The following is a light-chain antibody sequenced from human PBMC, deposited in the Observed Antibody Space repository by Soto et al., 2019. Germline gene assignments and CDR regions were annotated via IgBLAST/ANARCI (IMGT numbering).Light chain of an antibody. CDR1: SSNIGSNY. CDR2: SND. J-gene: IGLJ2*01. CDR3: AAWDDSLNGVV. V-gene: IGLV1-44*01. Sequence: QSVLTQPPSASGTPGQRVTISCSGSSSNIGSNYVYWYQQLPGTAPKLLIYSNDQRPSGVPDRFSGSKSGTSASLAISGLQSADEADYYCAAWDDSLNGVVCGGGTKVTVL.